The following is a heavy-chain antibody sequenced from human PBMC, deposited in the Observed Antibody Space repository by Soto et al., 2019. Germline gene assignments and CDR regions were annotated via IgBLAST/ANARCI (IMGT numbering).Heavy chain of an antibody. Sequence: EVQLVESGGGLVQPGRSLRLSCAASGFTFDDYAMHWVRQAPGKGLEWVSGISWNSGSIGYADSVKGRFTISRDNAKNSLYPQMNSLRAEDTALYYCAKDIVPYYYDSSGYYSTFDYWGQGTLVTVSS. CDR3: AKDIVPYYYDSSGYYSTFDY. CDR1: GFTFDDYA. CDR2: ISWNSGSI. V-gene: IGHV3-9*01. D-gene: IGHD3-22*01. J-gene: IGHJ4*02.